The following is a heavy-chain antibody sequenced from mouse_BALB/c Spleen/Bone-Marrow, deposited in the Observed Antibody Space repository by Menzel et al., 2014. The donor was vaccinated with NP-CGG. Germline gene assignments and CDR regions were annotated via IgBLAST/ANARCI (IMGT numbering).Heavy chain of an antibody. CDR3: ARGRTTVVSDY. CDR2: IEPSDSYT. J-gene: IGHJ2*02. CDR1: GYTFTNYW. D-gene: IGHD1-1*01. Sequence: QVQLQQSGAEVVKPGASVKVSCKASGYTFTNYWMQWVKQRPGQGLEWIGEIEPSDSYTNYNQDFKGKATLTVDKSSSTAYMQLSSLTSEDSAVYYFARGRTTVVSDYWGQGTSLTVSS. V-gene: IGHV1-69*02.